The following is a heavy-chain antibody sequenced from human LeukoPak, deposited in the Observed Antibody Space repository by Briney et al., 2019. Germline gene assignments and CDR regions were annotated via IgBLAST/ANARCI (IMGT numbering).Heavy chain of an antibody. V-gene: IGHV4-31*03. CDR2: IYYSGST. CDR1: GGSISRGGYY. CDR3: ASRYYDFWSGYFDY. J-gene: IGHJ4*02. D-gene: IGHD3-3*01. Sequence: SQTLSLTCTVSGGSISRGGYYWSWIRQHPGKGLEWIGYIYYSGSTYYNPSLKSRVTISVATSKNQFSLKLSSVTAADTAVYYCASRYYDFWSGYFDYWGQGTLVTVSS.